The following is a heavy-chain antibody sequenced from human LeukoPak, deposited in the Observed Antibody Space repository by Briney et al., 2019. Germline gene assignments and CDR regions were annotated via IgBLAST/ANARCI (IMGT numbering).Heavy chain of an antibody. J-gene: IGHJ6*03. CDR2: IRYDGSNK. CDR3: ARDLGRSGWYYYYYMDV. Sequence: PGGSLRLSCAASGFTFSSYGMRWVRQAPGKGLEWVAFIRYDGSNKYYADSVKGRFTISRDNAKNSLYLQMNSLRAEDTAVYYCARDLGRSGWYYYYYMDVWGKGTTVTVSS. V-gene: IGHV3-30*02. D-gene: IGHD6-19*01. CDR1: GFTFSSYG.